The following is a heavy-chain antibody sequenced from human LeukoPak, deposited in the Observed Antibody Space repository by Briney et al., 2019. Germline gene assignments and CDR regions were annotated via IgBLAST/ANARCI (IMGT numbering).Heavy chain of an antibody. V-gene: IGHV4-59*01. J-gene: IGHJ4*02. CDR1: GGSIGSDY. CDR2: IYYSGIT. D-gene: IGHD2-21*01. Sequence: SETLSLTCTVSGGSIGSDYWSWIRQPPGKGLEWIAYIYYSGITNYNPSLKSRVTISVDTSKNQFSLKLTSVTAADTAVYYCVRLLAGCPGGNCRAHFDYWGQGILVTISS. CDR3: VRLLAGCPGGNCRAHFDY.